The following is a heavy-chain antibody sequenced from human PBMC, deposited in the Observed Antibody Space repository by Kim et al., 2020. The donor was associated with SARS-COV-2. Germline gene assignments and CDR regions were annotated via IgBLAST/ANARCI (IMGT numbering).Heavy chain of an antibody. CDR1: GFTFSSYC. D-gene: IGHD3-16*01. CDR2: VNSDGSST. CDR3: ASLSTGYVWDKFDY. J-gene: IGHJ4*02. V-gene: IGHV3-74*01. Sequence: GGSLRLSCVASGFTFSSYCMHWFRQAPGKGLVWVSRVNSDGSSTSYADSVTGRFTISRANAKNTRYLQMNSLRAEDTATYYCASLSTGYVWDKFDYWGQGTLVTVSS.